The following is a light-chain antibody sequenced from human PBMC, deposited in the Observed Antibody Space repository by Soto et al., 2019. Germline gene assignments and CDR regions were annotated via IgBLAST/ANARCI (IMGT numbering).Light chain of an antibody. J-gene: IGLJ2*01. CDR3: SSYTSSNTLV. CDR2: EVS. Sequence: QSVLTQPASVSGSPGQSITISCTGTSSDVGAYNYVSWYQQHPGKAPKLMIFEVSDRPSGVSNRFSGSKSGNTASLTISGLQAEDEVDYYCSSYTSSNTLVFGGGTKVTVL. CDR1: SSDVGAYNY. V-gene: IGLV2-14*01.